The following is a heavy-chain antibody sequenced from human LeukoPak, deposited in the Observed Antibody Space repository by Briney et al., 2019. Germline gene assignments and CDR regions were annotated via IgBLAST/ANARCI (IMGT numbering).Heavy chain of an antibody. D-gene: IGHD3-10*01. V-gene: IGHV4-59*01. Sequence: PSETLSLTCTVSGGSISSYYWSWIRQPPGKGLEWIGYIHYSGSTNYNPSLKSRVTISVDTSKNQFSLKLSSVTAADTAVYYCARADYYGSGSYLQNFDYWGQGTLVTVSS. CDR1: GGSISSYY. CDR2: IHYSGST. CDR3: ARADYYGSGSYLQNFDY. J-gene: IGHJ4*02.